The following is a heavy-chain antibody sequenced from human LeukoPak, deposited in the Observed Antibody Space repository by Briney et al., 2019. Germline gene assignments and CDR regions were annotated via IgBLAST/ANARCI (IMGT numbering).Heavy chain of an antibody. CDR2: INHSGST. CDR3: ARAGRITIFGVARYYFDY. J-gene: IGHJ4*02. Sequence: PSETLSLTCAVYGGSFSGYYWSWIRQPPGKGLEWIGEINHSGSTNYNPSLKSRVTISVDTSKNQFSLKLSSVTAADTAVYYCARAGRITIFGVARYYFDYWGQGTLVTVSS. D-gene: IGHD3-3*01. V-gene: IGHV4-34*01. CDR1: GGSFSGYY.